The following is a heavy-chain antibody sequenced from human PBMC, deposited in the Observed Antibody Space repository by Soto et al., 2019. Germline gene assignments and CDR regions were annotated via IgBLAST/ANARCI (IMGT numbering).Heavy chain of an antibody. CDR2: VYVSDSET. J-gene: IGHJ3*01. Sequence: GESLTISCRGSGYHSSSYWIAWVRQMSGQGLEWLGSVYVSDSETKYSPSFQGQVTISADKYTNTSFLYWIHLKAPDTAMYSCARGGTLSGRDALDVWGEGTMVTVSS. CDR1: GYHSSSYW. CDR3: ARGGTLSGRDALDV. D-gene: IGHD5-12*01. V-gene: IGHV5-51*01.